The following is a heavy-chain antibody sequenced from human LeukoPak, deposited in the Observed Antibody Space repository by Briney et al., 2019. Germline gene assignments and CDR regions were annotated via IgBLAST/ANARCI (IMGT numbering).Heavy chain of an antibody. Sequence: PGGSLRLSCTASGFTFSSYAMNWVRQAPGKGLEWVSTISGSGGSTYYADPVKGRFTISRDNSKNTLFLQMNSLRVEDTAVYYCAKDLSPWAGLLTVAGSDAFDIWGQGTVVTVSS. V-gene: IGHV3-23*01. CDR1: GFTFSSYA. J-gene: IGHJ3*02. D-gene: IGHD6-19*01. CDR3: AKDLSPWAGLLTVAGSDAFDI. CDR2: ISGSGGST.